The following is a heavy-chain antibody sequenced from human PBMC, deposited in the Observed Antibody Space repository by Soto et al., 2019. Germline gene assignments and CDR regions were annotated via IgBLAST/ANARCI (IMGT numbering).Heavy chain of an antibody. J-gene: IGHJ4*02. CDR1: GGSFSNNY. CDR3: ARVRYQLLFKP. Sequence: PSETLSLTCAVYGGSFSNNYWTWFRQPPGKGLEWIGEISPSGATKYIPSLKSRGTISVDTSRKQFFLKVTSVSAADTAVYYCARVRYQLLFKPWGQGTLVTVSS. CDR2: ISPSGAT. D-gene: IGHD2-2*01. V-gene: IGHV4-34*01.